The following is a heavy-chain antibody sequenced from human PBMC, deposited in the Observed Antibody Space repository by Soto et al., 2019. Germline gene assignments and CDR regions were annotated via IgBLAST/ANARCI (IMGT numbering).Heavy chain of an antibody. D-gene: IGHD3-3*01. CDR3: ARVDDFAQQYGMDV. J-gene: IGHJ6*02. Sequence: PSETLSLTCTVSAGSISSGDYYWSWIRQPPGKGLEWIGYIYYSGSTYYNPSLKSRVTISVDTSKNQFSLKLSSVTAADTAVYYCARVDDFAQQYGMDVWGQGTTVTVSS. V-gene: IGHV4-30-4*01. CDR2: IYYSGST. CDR1: AGSISSGDYY.